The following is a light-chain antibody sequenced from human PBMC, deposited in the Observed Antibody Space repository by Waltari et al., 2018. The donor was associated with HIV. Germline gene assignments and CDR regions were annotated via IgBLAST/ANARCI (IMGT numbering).Light chain of an antibody. CDR1: QSISTY. V-gene: IGKV1-39*01. CDR3: QQSYSTPRT. Sequence: DIQMTQSPSSLSASVGDRVTITWRASQSISTYFNWYQQKPGKAPTLLIYAASSLQGGVPARFSGSGSGTDFTLTISSLQPEDFATYYCQQSYSTPRTFGQGTKVEIK. J-gene: IGKJ1*01. CDR2: AAS.